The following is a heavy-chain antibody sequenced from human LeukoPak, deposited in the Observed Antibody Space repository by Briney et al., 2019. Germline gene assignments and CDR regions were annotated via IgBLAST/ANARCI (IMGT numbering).Heavy chain of an antibody. CDR2: IYYIGST. V-gene: IGHV4-30-4*08. D-gene: IGHD2-2*01. Sequence: SETLSLTCTVSGGSIGSGDYYWSWIRQPPGKGLEWIGYIYYIGSTYYNPSLKSRVTISVDTSKNQFSLKLSSVTAADTAVYYCASETRCSSTSCYRAEYFQHWGQGTLVTVSS. J-gene: IGHJ1*01. CDR1: GGSIGSGDYY. CDR3: ASETRCSSTSCYRAEYFQH.